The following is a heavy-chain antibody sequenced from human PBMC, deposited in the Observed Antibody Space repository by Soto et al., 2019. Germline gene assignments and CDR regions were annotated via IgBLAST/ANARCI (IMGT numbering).Heavy chain of an antibody. CDR1: GYTFTSYG. CDR3: ARDRAILPGYSPDY. V-gene: IGHV1-18*01. Sequence: QVQLVQSGAEVKKPGASVKVSCKASGYTFTSYGISWVRQAPGQGLEWMGWISAYNGNTNYAQKLQGRVTMTTDTXXTTDNLELRSLRSDDTAVYYCARDRAILPGYSPDYWGQGTLVTVSS. CDR2: ISAYNGNT. D-gene: IGHD3-9*01. J-gene: IGHJ4*02.